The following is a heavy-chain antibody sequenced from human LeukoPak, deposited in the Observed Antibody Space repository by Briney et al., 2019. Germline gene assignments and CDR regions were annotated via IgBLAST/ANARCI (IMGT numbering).Heavy chain of an antibody. CDR3: ARGPYYYDSSGYHTNLFGY. V-gene: IGHV3-23*01. CDR1: GFTFSSYA. J-gene: IGHJ4*02. D-gene: IGHD3-22*01. Sequence: PGGSLRLSCAAPGFTFSSYAMTWVRQAPGKGLEWVSAISASGGNSYYADSVKGRFTTFRDNSQKTLFLQMNSLRAEDTAVYYCARGPYYYDSSGYHTNLFGYWGQGTLVTVSS. CDR2: ISASGGNS.